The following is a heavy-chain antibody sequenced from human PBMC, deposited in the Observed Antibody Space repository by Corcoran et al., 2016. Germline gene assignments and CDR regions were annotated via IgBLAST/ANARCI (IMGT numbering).Heavy chain of an antibody. CDR2: ISAYNGNT. CDR1: GYTFTSYG. Sequence: QVQLVQSGAEVKKPGASVKVSCKASGYTFTSYGISWVRQAPGHWLEWMGWISAYNGNTNYAQKLQGRVTMTTDTSTSTAYMELRSLRSDDTAVYYGARVKGASFGYSGMTERYFDLWGRGTLVTVSS. CDR3: ARVKGASFGYSGMTERYFDL. J-gene: IGHJ2*01. D-gene: IGHD1-26*01. V-gene: IGHV1-18*01.